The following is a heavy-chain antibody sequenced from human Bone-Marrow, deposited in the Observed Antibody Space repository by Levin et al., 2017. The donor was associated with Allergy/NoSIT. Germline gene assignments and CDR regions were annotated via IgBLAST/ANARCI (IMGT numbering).Heavy chain of an antibody. CDR3: AREGQWLRYTPLGMDI. Sequence: PTGGSLRLSCAASGFTVSSNHMNWVRQAPGKGLEWVSVINTDGSTYYADSVKGRFTISRDNSKNTLYLQMNTLRADDTAVYYCAREGQWLRYTPLGMDIWDQGTTVTVSS. V-gene: IGHV3-53*01. D-gene: IGHD6-19*01. CDR2: INTDGST. J-gene: IGHJ6*02. CDR1: GFTVSSNH.